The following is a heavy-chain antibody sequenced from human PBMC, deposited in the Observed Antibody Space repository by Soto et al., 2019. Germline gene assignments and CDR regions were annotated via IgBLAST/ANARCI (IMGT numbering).Heavy chain of an antibody. Sequence: QVTLKESGPVLVKPTETLTLTCTVSGFSLSNTRMGVSWIRQPPGKALEWLAHIFSNDEKSYSTSLKSRLTISKDTSKSQVVLSMTNKDPMDTATYYCTRIEKDSATYTWGQGTLVTVSS. D-gene: IGHD3-10*01. CDR2: IFSNDEK. V-gene: IGHV2-26*01. J-gene: IGHJ5*02. CDR3: TRIEKDSATYT. CDR1: GFSLSNTRMG.